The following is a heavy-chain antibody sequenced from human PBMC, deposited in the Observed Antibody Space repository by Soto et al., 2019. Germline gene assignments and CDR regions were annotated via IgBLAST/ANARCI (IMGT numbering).Heavy chain of an antibody. CDR1: GFTFSSYA. Sequence: GGSLRLSCAASGFTFSSYAMSWVRQAPGKGLEWVSAISGSGGSTYYADSVKGRFTISRDNSKNTLYLQMNSRRAEDTAVYYCAKGRQTRGIAAAGTRWFDPWGQGTLVTVSS. D-gene: IGHD6-13*01. J-gene: IGHJ5*02. V-gene: IGHV3-23*01. CDR2: ISGSGGST. CDR3: AKGRQTRGIAAAGTRWFDP.